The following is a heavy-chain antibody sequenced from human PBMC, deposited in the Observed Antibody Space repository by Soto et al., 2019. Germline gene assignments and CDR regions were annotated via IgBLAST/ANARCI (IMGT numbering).Heavy chain of an antibody. CDR3: AKFGMATTKRSPPYYIDY. CDR2: ISTYNEKK. D-gene: IGHD1-1*01. Sequence: ASVKVSCKTSGYRFTTYGISWVRQAPGQGLEWMGWISTYNEKKKYIQKFQGRLTMTTEASTSTAYMELKNLRSEDTAVYYCAKFGMATTKRSPPYYIDYWGQGALVTVSS. V-gene: IGHV1-18*04. CDR1: GYRFTTYG. J-gene: IGHJ4*02.